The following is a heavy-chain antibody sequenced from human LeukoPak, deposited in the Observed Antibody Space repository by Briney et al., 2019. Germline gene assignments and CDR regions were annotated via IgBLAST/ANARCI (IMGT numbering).Heavy chain of an antibody. V-gene: IGHV4-39*07. CDR3: ARDSPLTMVRGDSFDS. CDR2: IYYSGGT. J-gene: IGHJ4*02. CDR1: GGSISSSSYY. Sequence: SETLSLTCTVSGGSISSSSYYWGWIRQPPGKGLEWIGNIYYSGGTYYNPSLKSRVTISVDTSKNQFSPKLSSVTAADTAVYYCARDSPLTMVRGDSFDSWGQGTLVTVSS. D-gene: IGHD3-10*01.